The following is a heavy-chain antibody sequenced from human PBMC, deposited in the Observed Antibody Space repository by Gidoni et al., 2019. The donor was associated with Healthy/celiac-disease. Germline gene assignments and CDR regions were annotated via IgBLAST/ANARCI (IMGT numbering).Heavy chain of an antibody. Sequence: QVQLQESGPGLVKPSQTLSLTCTVSGGSISSGGYYWSWIRQHPGKGLEWIGYIYYSGSTYYNPPLKSRVTISVDTSKNQFSLKLSSVTAADTAVYYCARDHEKYCSGGSCYKTGWFDPWGQGTLVTVSS. V-gene: IGHV4-31*03. D-gene: IGHD2-15*01. CDR2: IYYSGST. CDR1: GGSISSGGYY. CDR3: ARDHEKYCSGGSCYKTGWFDP. J-gene: IGHJ5*02.